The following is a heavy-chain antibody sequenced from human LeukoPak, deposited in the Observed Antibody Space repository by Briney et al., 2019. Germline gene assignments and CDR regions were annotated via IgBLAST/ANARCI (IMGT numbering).Heavy chain of an antibody. J-gene: IGHJ4*02. CDR3: ARGRGDHYFDY. V-gene: IGHV4-34*01. Sequence: SETLSLTCAVYGGSFSGYYWSWIRQPPGKGLEWIGEINHSGSTNYNPSLKSRVTISVDTSKNQFSLKLSSVTAADTAVYYCARGRGDHYFDYWGQGTLATVSS. D-gene: IGHD4-17*01. CDR1: GGSFSGYY. CDR2: INHSGST.